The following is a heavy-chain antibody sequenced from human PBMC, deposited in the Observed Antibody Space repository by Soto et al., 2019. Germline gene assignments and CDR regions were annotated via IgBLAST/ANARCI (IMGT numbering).Heavy chain of an antibody. J-gene: IGHJ6*02. CDR2: ISGSGGST. D-gene: IGHD3-3*01. CDR3: ANLFGGVPKFSHGMDV. Sequence: GGSLRLSCAASGFTFSSYAMSWVRQAPGKGLEWVSAISGSGGSTYYADSVKGRFTISRDNSKNTLYLQMNSLRAEDTAVYYCANLFGGVPKFSHGMDVWGQGTTVTVYS. CDR1: GFTFSSYA. V-gene: IGHV3-23*01.